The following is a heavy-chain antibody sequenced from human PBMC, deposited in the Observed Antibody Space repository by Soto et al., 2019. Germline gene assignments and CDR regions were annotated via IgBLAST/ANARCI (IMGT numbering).Heavy chain of an antibody. D-gene: IGHD2-15*01. CDR2: VSIGGST. V-gene: IGHV3-23*01. J-gene: IGHJ4*02. CDR1: GCTFSSYA. Sequence: DVQLLESGGGLVQPEGSLRLSCAASGCTFSSYAMGWVRQGPGKGLEWVAVVSIGGSTHYADSVRGRFTISRDNSKNTLSLQMNSLTAEDTAVYFCANRRGAGGHFDDWCQGALVTVSS. CDR3: ANRRGAGGHFDD.